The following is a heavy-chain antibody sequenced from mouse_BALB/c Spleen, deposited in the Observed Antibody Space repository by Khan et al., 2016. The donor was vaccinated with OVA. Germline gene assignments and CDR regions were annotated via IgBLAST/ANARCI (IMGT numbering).Heavy chain of an antibody. V-gene: IGHV1-77*01. CDR3: ARRNYFGYTFAY. J-gene: IGHJ3*01. CDR1: GYTFTDYY. D-gene: IGHD1-2*01. Sequence: QVQLKQSGAELARPGASVKLSCKASGYTFTDYYINWVKQRTGQGLEWIGEIYPRSGNTYYNEKFKGKATLTADKSSSIAYMQLSILTSEDSAVYFCARRNYFGYTFAYWGQGTLVTVSA. CDR2: IYPRSGNT.